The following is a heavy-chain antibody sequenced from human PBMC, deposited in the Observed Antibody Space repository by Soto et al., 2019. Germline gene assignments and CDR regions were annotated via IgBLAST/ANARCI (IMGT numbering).Heavy chain of an antibody. V-gene: IGHV4-59*01. Sequence: SETLSLTCTVSGDSISDNYWSWIRQPPGKGLEWIGYIYYSGSTNYNPSLNGRVSMSVHTSKNQFSLTLTSVTAADTALYYCARIDPPLMLAWFDPWGQGTLVTVSS. CDR1: GDSISDNY. D-gene: IGHD2-8*01. J-gene: IGHJ5*02. CDR3: ARIDPPLMLAWFDP. CDR2: IYYSGST.